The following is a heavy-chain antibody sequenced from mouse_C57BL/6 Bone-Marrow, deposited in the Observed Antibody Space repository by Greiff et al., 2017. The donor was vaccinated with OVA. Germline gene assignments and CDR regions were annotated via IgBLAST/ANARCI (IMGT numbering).Heavy chain of an antibody. CDR1: GYTFTDYE. CDR3: TRGYSNYYAMDD. V-gene: IGHV1-15*01. CDR2: IDPETGGT. D-gene: IGHD2-5*01. J-gene: IGHJ4*01. Sequence: VQLQQSGAELVRPGASVTLSCKASGYTFTDYEMHWVKQTPVHGLEWIGAIDPETGGTASNQKFKGKAILTADKSSSTAYMELRSLTSEDSAVYYCTRGYSNYYAMDDWGQGTSVTVSS.